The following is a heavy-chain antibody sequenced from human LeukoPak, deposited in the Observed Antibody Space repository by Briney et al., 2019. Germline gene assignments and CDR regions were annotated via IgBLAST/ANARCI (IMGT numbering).Heavy chain of an antibody. J-gene: IGHJ3*02. V-gene: IGHV4-38-2*02. CDR1: GSSISSGYY. D-gene: IGHD3-16*02. CDR2: IYHSGST. Sequence: PSETLSLTCIVSGSSISSGYYWGWIRQPPGKGLEWIGSIYHSGSTYYNPSLKSRVTISVDTSKNQFSLKLSSVTAADTAVYYCARSWSYLDAFDIWGQGTMVTVSS. CDR3: ARSWSYLDAFDI.